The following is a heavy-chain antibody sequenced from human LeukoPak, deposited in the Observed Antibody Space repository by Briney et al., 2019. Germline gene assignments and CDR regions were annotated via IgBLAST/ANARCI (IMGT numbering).Heavy chain of an antibody. V-gene: IGHV3-7*01. J-gene: IGHJ4*02. Sequence: GGSLRLSCAASGFTFSDYWMTWVRQAPGEGLEGVANIKQDGSEKYYVDSVKGRFTISRDNAKNSLYLQMNSLRAEDTAVYYCARDGGWAVRGADYWGQGTLVTVSS. CDR2: IKQDGSEK. CDR3: ARDGGWAVRGADY. CDR1: GFTFSDYW. D-gene: IGHD3-10*01.